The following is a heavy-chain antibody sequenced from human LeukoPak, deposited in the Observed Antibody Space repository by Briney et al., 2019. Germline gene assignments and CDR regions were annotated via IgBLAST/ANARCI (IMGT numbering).Heavy chain of an antibody. J-gene: IGHJ5*02. CDR2: INPNSGGT. CDR3: ARVGGLMARGGYWFDP. Sequence: ASVKVSCKASGYTFTGYYMRWVRQASGQGLEWMGWINPNSGGTNYAQKFQGRVTMTRDTSISTAYMELSSLRSEDTAVYYCARVGGLMARGGYWFDPWGQGTLVTVSS. V-gene: IGHV1-2*02. D-gene: IGHD3-10*01. CDR1: GYTFTGYY.